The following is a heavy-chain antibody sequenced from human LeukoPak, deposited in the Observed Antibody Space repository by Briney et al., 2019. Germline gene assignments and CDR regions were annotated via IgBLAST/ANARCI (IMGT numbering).Heavy chain of an antibody. CDR2: IYYSGST. J-gene: IGHJ4*02. CDR1: GGSISSGGYY. CDR3: ARADYYDSSTDY. Sequence: SQTLSLTCTVSGGSISSGGYYWSWIRQHPGQGLEWIGYIYYSGSTHYNPSLKSRVTMSVDTSKNQFSLKLSSVTAADTAVYYCARADYYDSSTDYWGQGTLVTVSS. D-gene: IGHD3-22*01. V-gene: IGHV4-31*03.